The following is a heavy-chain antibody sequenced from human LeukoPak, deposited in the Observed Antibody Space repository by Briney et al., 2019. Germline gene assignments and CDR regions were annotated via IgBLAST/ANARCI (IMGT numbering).Heavy chain of an antibody. CDR3: ARAAEQWLDLDY. Sequence: SETLSLTCTVSGGSISSHYWSWIRQPPGKGLEWIGYIYYSGSTNYNPSPKSRVTISVDTSKNQFSLKLSSVTAADTAVYYCARAAEQWLDLDYWGQGTLVTISS. CDR1: GGSISSHY. V-gene: IGHV4-59*11. D-gene: IGHD6-19*01. J-gene: IGHJ4*02. CDR2: IYYSGST.